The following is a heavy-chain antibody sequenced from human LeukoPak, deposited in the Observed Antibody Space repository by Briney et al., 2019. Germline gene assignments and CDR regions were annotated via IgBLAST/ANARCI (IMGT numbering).Heavy chain of an antibody. V-gene: IGHV3-30*18. Sequence: GGSLRPSCAASGFTFSSYGMHRVRQAPGKGLEWVAVISYDGSNKYYADSVKGRFTISRDNSKNTLYLQMNSLRAEDTAVYYCAKVGPSAYYYYGMNVWGKGTTVTVSS. J-gene: IGHJ6*04. D-gene: IGHD2-2*01. CDR3: AKVGPSAYYYYGMNV. CDR2: ISYDGSNK. CDR1: GFTFSSYG.